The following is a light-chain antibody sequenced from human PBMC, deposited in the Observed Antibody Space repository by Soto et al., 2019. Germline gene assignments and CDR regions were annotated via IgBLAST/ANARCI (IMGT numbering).Light chain of an antibody. CDR2: DAS. V-gene: IGKV3-11*01. Sequence: ETVLTHSQVTLSLSPVERSTLCFRASQSVSSYLAWYQPKPGQAPRLLIYDASNRATGIPARFSGSGSGTDFTLTISSLEPEDFAVYYCQNRSNWPLTCGGGTKGDIK. CDR1: QSVSSY. CDR3: QNRSNWPLT. J-gene: IGKJ4*01.